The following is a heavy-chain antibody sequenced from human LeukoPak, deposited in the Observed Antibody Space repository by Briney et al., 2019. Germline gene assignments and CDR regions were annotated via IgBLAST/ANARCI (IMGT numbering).Heavy chain of an antibody. CDR2: IYYSGST. V-gene: IGHV4-31*03. D-gene: IGHD4-4*01. CDR3: ARDMTTVTYAFDI. J-gene: IGHJ3*02. CDR1: GGSISSGGYY. Sequence: SETLSLTCTVSGGSISSGGYYWSWIRQHPGKGLEWIGYIYYSGSTYYNPSLKSRVTISVDTSKNQFSLKLSSVTAADTAVYYCARDMTTVTYAFDIWGQGTMVTVSS.